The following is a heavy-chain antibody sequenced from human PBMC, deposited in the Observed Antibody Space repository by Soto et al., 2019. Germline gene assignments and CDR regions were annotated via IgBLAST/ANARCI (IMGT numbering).Heavy chain of an antibody. CDR1: GGTFSSYA. CDR2: IIPIFGTA. D-gene: IGHD4-4*01. V-gene: IGHV1-69*12. Sequence: QVQLVQCGAEVKKPGSSVKVSCKASGGTFSSYAISWVRQAPGQGLEWMGGIIPIFGTANYAQKLQGRVTITADESTSTAYMELSSMRSGDTAVYYCSRDRANSRGPSDFWGQGTLVTVSS. J-gene: IGHJ4*02. CDR3: SRDRANSRGPSDF.